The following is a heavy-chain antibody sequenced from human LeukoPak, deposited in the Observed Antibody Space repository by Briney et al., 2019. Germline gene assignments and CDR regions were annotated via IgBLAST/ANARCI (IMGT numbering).Heavy chain of an antibody. J-gene: IGHJ4*02. CDR1: GYTFTSYY. Sequence: ASVKVSCKASGYTFTSYYMHWVRQAPGQGLEWMGIINPSGGSTSYTQNFQGRVTMTRDTSTSTVYMELSSLRSEDAAVYFCVRGTDYGDFDFWGPGTLVTVSS. D-gene: IGHD4-17*01. V-gene: IGHV1-46*01. CDR3: VRGTDYGDFDF. CDR2: INPSGGST.